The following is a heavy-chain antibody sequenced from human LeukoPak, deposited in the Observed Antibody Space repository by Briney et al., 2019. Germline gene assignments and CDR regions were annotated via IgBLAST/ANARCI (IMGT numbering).Heavy chain of an antibody. CDR3: AKGRLYQLFGEDNWFDP. CDR2: ISWNSGSI. J-gene: IGHJ5*02. D-gene: IGHD6-6*01. CDR1: GFTFDDYA. V-gene: IGHV3-9*01. Sequence: GRSLRLSCAASGFTFDDYAMHWVRQAPGKGLEWVSGISWNSGSIGYADSVKGRFTITRDNAKNSLHLQMNSLRAEDTALYYCAKGRLYQLFGEDNWFDPWGQGTLVTVSS.